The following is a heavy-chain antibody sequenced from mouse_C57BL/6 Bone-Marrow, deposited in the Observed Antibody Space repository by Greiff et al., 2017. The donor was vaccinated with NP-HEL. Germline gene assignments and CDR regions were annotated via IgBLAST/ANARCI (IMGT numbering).Heavy chain of an antibody. J-gene: IGHJ1*03. CDR1: GYSITSGYY. V-gene: IGHV3-6*01. CDR2: ISYDGSN. D-gene: IGHD1-1*02. Sequence: EVQRVESGPGLVKPSQSLSLTCSVTGYSITSGYYWNWIRQFPGNKLEWMAYISYDGSNNYNPSLKNRISITRDTSKNQFFLKLNSVTTEDTATYYCARDEGVADWYFDVWGTGTTVTVSS. CDR3: ARDEGVADWYFDV.